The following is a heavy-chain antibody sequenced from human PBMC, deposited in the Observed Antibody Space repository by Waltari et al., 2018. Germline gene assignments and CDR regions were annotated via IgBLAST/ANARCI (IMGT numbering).Heavy chain of an antibody. J-gene: IGHJ5*02. CDR2: IYHSGST. CDR1: GYSISSGYY. CDR3: ARHRPPMDWFDP. D-gene: IGHD3-10*01. Sequence: QVQLQESGPGLVKPSETLSLTCAVSGYSISSGYYWGWIRQPPGKGLEWIGSIYHSGSTYYNPSLKRRVTISVDTSKNQFSLKLSSVTAADTAVYYCARHRPPMDWFDPWGQGTLVTVSS. V-gene: IGHV4-38-2*01.